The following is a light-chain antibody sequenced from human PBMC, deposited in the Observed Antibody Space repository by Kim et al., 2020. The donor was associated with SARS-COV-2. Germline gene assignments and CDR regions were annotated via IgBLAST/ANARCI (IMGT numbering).Light chain of an antibody. CDR2: TDD. CDR3: AKWYDSLDVWM. J-gene: IGLJ3*02. CDR1: SSNIGSNS. V-gene: IGLV1-44*01. Sequence: ELTQPPSASGTPGQRVTISCSGSSSNIGSNSVNWYKQVPGTAPQLLIDTDDRRPSGVSDRVSCSKSGTSASLPTSALLSEDEDDYYCAKWYDSLDVWMFGGGTQLTVL.